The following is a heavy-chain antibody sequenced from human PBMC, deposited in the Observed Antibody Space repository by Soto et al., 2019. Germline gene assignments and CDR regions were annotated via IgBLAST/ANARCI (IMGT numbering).Heavy chain of an antibody. D-gene: IGHD3-22*01. V-gene: IGHV4-30-4*01. CDR2: IYYSGST. CDR3: ARAYYDSSGYPLFDY. J-gene: IGHJ4*02. CDR1: GGSISSGDYY. Sequence: QVQLQESGPGLVKPSQTLSLTCTVSGGSISSGDYYWSWIRQPPGKGLEWIGYIYYSGSTYYNPSLTSRVTIXXDXSXXQFSLKLSSVTAADTAVYYCARAYYDSSGYPLFDYWGQGTLVTVSS.